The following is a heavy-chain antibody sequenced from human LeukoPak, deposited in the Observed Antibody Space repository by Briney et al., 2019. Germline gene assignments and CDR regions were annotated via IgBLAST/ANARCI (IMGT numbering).Heavy chain of an antibody. Sequence: SETLSLTCTVSGVSISSYYWSWIRQPPGKGLEWIGYIYYSGSTNYNPSLKSRVTISVDTSKNQFSLKLSSVTAADTAVYYCARDKKSTGWGFAYWGQGTLVTVSS. V-gene: IGHV4-59*01. CDR2: IYYSGST. D-gene: IGHD3-16*01. CDR1: GVSISSYY. CDR3: ARDKKSTGWGFAY. J-gene: IGHJ4*02.